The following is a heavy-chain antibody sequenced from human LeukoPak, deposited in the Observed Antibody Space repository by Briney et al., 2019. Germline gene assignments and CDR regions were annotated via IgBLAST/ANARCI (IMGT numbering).Heavy chain of an antibody. V-gene: IGHV3-21*01. D-gene: IGHD3-10*01. Sequence: GGSLRLSCTASGFTFSSYSLNWVRQAPGKGLEWVSSVSTGSNYIYYADSVKGRFTISRDNDKNSLYLQMNSLRVEDTAVYYCAARYYYGSGRTDDYWGQGTLVTVSS. CDR2: VSTGSNYI. CDR3: AARYYYGSGRTDDY. J-gene: IGHJ4*02. CDR1: GFTFSSYS.